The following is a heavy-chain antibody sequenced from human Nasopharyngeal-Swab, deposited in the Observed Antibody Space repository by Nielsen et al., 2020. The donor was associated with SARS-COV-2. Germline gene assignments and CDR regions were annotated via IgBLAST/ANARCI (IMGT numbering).Heavy chain of an antibody. CDR2: VDWDDDT. J-gene: IGHJ4*02. D-gene: IGHD1-26*01. CDR3: AQTTRVVGGIAEFDN. Sequence: SGPTLVKPTQTLTLTCTFSGFSLSTSGMCVSWIRQAPGKALEWLARVDWDDDTYYRASLRTRLTISKDTFTNQVVLTMTNMDPVDTATYYCAQTTRVVGGIAEFDNWGQGTLVTVSS. V-gene: IGHV2-70*11. CDR1: GFSLSTSGMC.